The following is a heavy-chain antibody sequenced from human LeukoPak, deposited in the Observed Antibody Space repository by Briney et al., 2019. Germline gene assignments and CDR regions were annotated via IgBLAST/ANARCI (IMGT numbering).Heavy chain of an antibody. J-gene: IGHJ3*02. Sequence: SETLSLTCTVSGCSISSSSYYWGWIRQPPGKGLEWIGSIYYSGSTYYNPSLKSRVTIAVDTSKNQFSLKLSSVTAADTAVYYCARQEYSTPGENAFDIWGQGTMVTVSS. CDR3: ARQEYSTPGENAFDI. CDR1: GCSISSSSYY. CDR2: IYYSGST. V-gene: IGHV4-39*01. D-gene: IGHD6-6*01.